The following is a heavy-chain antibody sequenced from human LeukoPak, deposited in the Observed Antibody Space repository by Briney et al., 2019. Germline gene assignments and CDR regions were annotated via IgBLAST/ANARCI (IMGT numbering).Heavy chain of an antibody. J-gene: IGHJ5*02. CDR1: GYIFIDYY. D-gene: IGHD3-10*01. CDR3: ARGRWDYGSGSYYTNWFDP. V-gene: IGHV1-46*01. Sequence: ASVRVSCKASGYIFIDYYMHWVRQAPGQGLEWMGWINPSGGSTSYAQKFQGRVTMTRDTSTSTVYMELSSLRSEDTAVYYCARGRWDYGSGSYYTNWFDPWGQGTLVTVSS. CDR2: INPSGGST.